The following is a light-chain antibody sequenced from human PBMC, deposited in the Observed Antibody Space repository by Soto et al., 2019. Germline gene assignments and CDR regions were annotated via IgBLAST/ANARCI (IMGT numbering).Light chain of an antibody. CDR1: QGINNA. Sequence: AIQLTQSPSSLSASAGDRVTITCRPSQGINNALAWFQQKPGKAPNLLIYDASSLESGVPSRFSGSGSGTDFTLPISSLRPEDFATYYCQQFNSYPFTFGPGTKVDIK. J-gene: IGKJ3*01. CDR3: QQFNSYPFT. V-gene: IGKV1-13*02. CDR2: DAS.